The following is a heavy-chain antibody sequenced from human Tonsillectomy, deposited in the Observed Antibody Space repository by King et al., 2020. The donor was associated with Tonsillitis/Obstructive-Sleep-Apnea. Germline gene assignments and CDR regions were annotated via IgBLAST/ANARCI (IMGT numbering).Heavy chain of an antibody. Sequence: VQLVESGGGLVQPGGSLRLSCAASGFTFSSYDMNWVRQAPGKGREWVSAISASGGTTYYADAVKGRFTISRDKSKNTVDVQMNSLRAEDTAVYYCARGRNSGYEFFDNWGQGTLVTVSS. CDR2: ISASGGTT. CDR3: ARGRNSGYEFFDN. V-gene: IGHV3-23*04. D-gene: IGHD5-12*01. CDR1: GFTFSSYD. J-gene: IGHJ4*02.